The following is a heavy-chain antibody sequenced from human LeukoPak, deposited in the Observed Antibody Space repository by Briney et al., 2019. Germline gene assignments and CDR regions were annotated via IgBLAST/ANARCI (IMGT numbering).Heavy chain of an antibody. V-gene: IGHV4-34*01. Sequence: PSETLSLTCAVYGGSFSGYYWSWIRQPPGKGLEWIGEINHSGSTNYNPSLKSRVTISVDTSKNQFSLKLSSVTAADTAVYYCARGRRQWLVHRNWFDPWGQGTLVTVSS. CDR1: GGSFSGYY. CDR3: ARGRRQWLVHRNWFDP. CDR2: INHSGST. D-gene: IGHD6-19*01. J-gene: IGHJ5*02.